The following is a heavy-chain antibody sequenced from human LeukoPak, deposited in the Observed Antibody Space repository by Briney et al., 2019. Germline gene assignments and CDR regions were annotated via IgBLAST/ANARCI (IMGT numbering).Heavy chain of an antibody. CDR1: GFTFSSYA. J-gene: IGHJ4*02. Sequence: GGSLRLSCAASGFTFSSYAMHWVRQAPGKGLEWVAVISYDGRNKYYADSVKGRFTISRDNSKNTLYLQMNSLRAEDTAVYYCARAPYAVTTRYFDYWGQGTLVTVSS. D-gene: IGHD4-17*01. CDR3: ARAPYAVTTRYFDY. CDR2: ISYDGRNK. V-gene: IGHV3-30*04.